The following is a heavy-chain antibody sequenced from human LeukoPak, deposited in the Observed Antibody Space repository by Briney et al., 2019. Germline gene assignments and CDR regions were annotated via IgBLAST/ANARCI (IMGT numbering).Heavy chain of an antibody. CDR2: ISNSGSPI. J-gene: IGHJ3*02. CDR3: ARDGGVRGVITDAFDI. Sequence: GGSLRLSCAASGFTFSSYSMNWVRQAPGKGLEWVSYISNSGSPIYYADSVKGRFTISRDNSKNTLYLQMNSLRAEDTAVYYCARDGGVRGVITDAFDIWGQGTMVTVSS. V-gene: IGHV3-48*01. CDR1: GFTFSSYS. D-gene: IGHD3-10*01.